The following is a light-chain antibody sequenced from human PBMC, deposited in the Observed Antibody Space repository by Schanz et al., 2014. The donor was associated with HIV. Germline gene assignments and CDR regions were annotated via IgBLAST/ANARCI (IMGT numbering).Light chain of an antibody. Sequence: QSALTQPPSASGSPGQSVTISCTGTNIDVGAYNYVSWYQQHPGKAPKLLIYTVSHRPSGVSPRFSGSKSGNTASLTISGLQAEDEADYYCNSYTNSGTWIFGGGTKLTVL. CDR3: NSYTNSGTWI. CDR2: TVS. J-gene: IGLJ2*01. V-gene: IGLV2-14*03. CDR1: NIDVGAYNY.